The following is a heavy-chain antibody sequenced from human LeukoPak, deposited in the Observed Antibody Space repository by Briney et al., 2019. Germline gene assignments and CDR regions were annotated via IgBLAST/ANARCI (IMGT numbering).Heavy chain of an antibody. Sequence: PGGSLRPSCAASGFTFSSYAMSWVRQAPGKGLEWVSAISGSGGSTYYADSVKGRFTISRDNSKNTLYLQMNSLRAKDTAVYYCAKDSPYAYYGSGSYWDYWGQGTLVTVSS. V-gene: IGHV3-23*01. CDR2: ISGSGGST. CDR1: GFTFSSYA. CDR3: AKDSPYAYYGSGSYWDY. J-gene: IGHJ4*02. D-gene: IGHD3-10*01.